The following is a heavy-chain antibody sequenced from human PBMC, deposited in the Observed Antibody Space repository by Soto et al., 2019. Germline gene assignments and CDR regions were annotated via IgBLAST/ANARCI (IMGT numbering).Heavy chain of an antibody. CDR3: ARSVGDYYYGMDV. CDR2: IYYSGST. Sequence: SETLSLTCAVSGGSISSGGYSWSWIRQPPGKGLEWIGYIYYSGSTYYNPSLRSRVTISVDASKNQFSVKVSSVTATDTAVYYCARSVGDYYYGMDVWGQGTTVTVSS. CDR1: GGSISSGGYS. V-gene: IGHV4-30-2*03. J-gene: IGHJ6*02. D-gene: IGHD1-26*01.